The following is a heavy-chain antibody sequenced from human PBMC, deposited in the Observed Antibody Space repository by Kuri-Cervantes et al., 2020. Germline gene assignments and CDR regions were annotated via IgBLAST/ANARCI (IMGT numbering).Heavy chain of an antibody. Sequence: LSLTCAASGFTFSSYSMHWVRQAPGKGLEWVAVIWYDGSNKYYADSVKGRFTISRDNSKNTLYLQMNSLRAEDTAVYYCARGEVTNYYYYGMDVWGQGTTVTVSS. V-gene: IGHV3-33*08. CDR1: GFTFSSYS. J-gene: IGHJ6*02. D-gene: IGHD3-3*01. CDR3: ARGEVTNYYYYGMDV. CDR2: IWYDGSNK.